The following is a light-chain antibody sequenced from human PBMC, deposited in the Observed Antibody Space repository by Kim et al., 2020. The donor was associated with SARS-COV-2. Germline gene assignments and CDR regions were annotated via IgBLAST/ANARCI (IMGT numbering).Light chain of an antibody. Sequence: AIRITQSPSSLSASTGDRVTITCRASEAINNYLAWYQQKPGKAPKLLIYAASTLQSGVPSRFSGSGSGTDFTLTISCLQSEDYANYYCQHYYRYPWTFGQGTKVDIK. CDR1: EAINNY. V-gene: IGKV1-8*01. CDR2: AAS. CDR3: QHYYRYPWT. J-gene: IGKJ1*01.